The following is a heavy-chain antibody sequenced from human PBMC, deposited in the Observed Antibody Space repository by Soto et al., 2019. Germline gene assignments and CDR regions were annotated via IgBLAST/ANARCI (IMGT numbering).Heavy chain of an antibody. V-gene: IGHV4-34*01. Sequence: QVQLQQWGAGLLKPSETLSLTCGVYGGSFSGYYWNWIRQAPGKGLEWIGEIYHSGRTDYNPSLKGRVTFSLDTSKNQVTLKLSSVAAADPAVYYCASSSGDYGGSAVVDYWGQGTLVTVAS. CDR3: ASSSGDYGGSAVVDY. J-gene: IGHJ4*02. CDR2: IYHSGRT. D-gene: IGHD4-17*01. CDR1: GGSFSGYY.